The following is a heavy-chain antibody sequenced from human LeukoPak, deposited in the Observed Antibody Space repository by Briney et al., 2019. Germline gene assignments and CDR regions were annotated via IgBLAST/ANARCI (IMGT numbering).Heavy chain of an antibody. CDR1: GFTVSSNY. CDR2: IYSGGST. D-gene: IGHD1-14*01. CDR3: ARDQVRPDQRWFDP. V-gene: IGHV3-53*01. J-gene: IGHJ5*02. Sequence: GGSLRLSCAASGFTVSSNYMSWVRQAPGKGLEWVSVIYSGGSTYYADSVKGRFTISRDNSKNTLYLQMNSLRAEDTAVYYCARDQVRPDQRWFDPWGQGTLVTVSS.